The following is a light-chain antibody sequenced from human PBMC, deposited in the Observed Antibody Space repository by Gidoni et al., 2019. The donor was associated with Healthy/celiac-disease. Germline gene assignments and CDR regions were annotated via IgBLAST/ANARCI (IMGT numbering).Light chain of an antibody. CDR1: QSVSSSY. Sequence: EILLTQSPGTLSLSPGERATLSCRASQSVSSSYLAWYQQKPGQAPRLLIYGASSRATGIPDRVSGSGSGTDFTLTISRLEPAEFAVYYCQQSGSSPLTFGGGTKVEIK. CDR3: QQSGSSPLT. J-gene: IGKJ4*01. CDR2: GAS. V-gene: IGKV3-20*01.